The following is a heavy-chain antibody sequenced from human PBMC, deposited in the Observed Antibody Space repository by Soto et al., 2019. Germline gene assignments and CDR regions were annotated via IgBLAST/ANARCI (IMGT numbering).Heavy chain of an antibody. CDR2: IYYSGST. J-gene: IGHJ4*02. Sequence: QLQLQESGPGLVKPSETLSLTCTVSGGSISSSSYYWGWIRQPPGKGLEWIGSIYYSGSTYYNPSLKSRVTISVDTSKNQFSLKLSSVTAADTAVYYCARQAPGYYYDSSGLSWGQGTLVTVSS. V-gene: IGHV4-39*01. CDR3: ARQAPGYYYDSSGLS. D-gene: IGHD3-22*01. CDR1: GGSISSSSYY.